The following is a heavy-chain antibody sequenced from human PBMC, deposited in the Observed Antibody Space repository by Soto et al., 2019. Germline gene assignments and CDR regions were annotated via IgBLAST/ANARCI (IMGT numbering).Heavy chain of an antibody. V-gene: IGHV3-74*01. CDR1: GFTFSSYW. D-gene: IGHD6-19*01. CDR3: ARELIAVAGTSYYGMDV. J-gene: IGHJ6*02. CDR2: INSDGSST. Sequence: EVQLVESGGGLVQPGGSLRLSCAASGFTFSSYWMHWVHQAPGKGLVWVSRINSDGSSTSYADSVKGRFTISRDNAKNTLYLQMNSLRAEDTAVYYCARELIAVAGTSYYGMDVWGQGTTVTVSS.